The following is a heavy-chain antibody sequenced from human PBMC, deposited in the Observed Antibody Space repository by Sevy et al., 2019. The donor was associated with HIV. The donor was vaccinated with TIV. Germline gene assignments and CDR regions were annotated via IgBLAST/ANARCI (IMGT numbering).Heavy chain of an antibody. CDR1: GGSISSYY. V-gene: IGHV4-4*07. CDR2: IYTSGST. J-gene: IGHJ5*02. CDR3: ARDLGVNYDFWSGYYRANWFDP. D-gene: IGHD3-3*01. Sequence: SETLSLTCTVSGGSISSYYWSWIRQPAGKGLEWIGRIYTSGSTNYNPSLKSRVTMSVDTSKNQFTLKLSSVTAADTAVYYSARDLGVNYDFWSGYYRANWFDPWGQGTLVTVSS.